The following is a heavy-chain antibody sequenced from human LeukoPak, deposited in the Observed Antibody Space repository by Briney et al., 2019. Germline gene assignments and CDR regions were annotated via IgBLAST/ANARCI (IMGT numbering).Heavy chain of an antibody. D-gene: IGHD2-2*01. J-gene: IGHJ3*02. CDR3: AKTSGDIVVVPAAIGALEI. V-gene: IGHV3-30*02. CDR1: GSPFSSYG. CDR2: VRYDGSNK. Sequence: PGGSLRLSCAASGSPFSSYGMHWVRQAPGKGLGWVVLVRYDGSNKYYADSVKGRFTISRDNSKNTLHLQMNSLRAEYTAVYYCAKTSGDIVVVPAAIGALEIWGQGKMGTVSS.